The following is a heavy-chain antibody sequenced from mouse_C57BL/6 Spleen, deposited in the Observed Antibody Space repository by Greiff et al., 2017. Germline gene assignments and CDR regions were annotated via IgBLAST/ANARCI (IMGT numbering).Heavy chain of an antibody. J-gene: IGHJ2*01. CDR1: GYAFSSSW. CDR3: ARSDYGSSYFDC. D-gene: IGHD1-1*01. Sequence: VQLQQSGPELVKPGASVKISCTASGYAFSSSWMNWVKQRPGKGLECIGRIYPGDGDTNYNGKFKGKATLTADKSSSTAYMQLSSLTSEDSAVYFYARSDYGSSYFDCWGQGTTLT. CDR2: IYPGDGDT. V-gene: IGHV1-82*01.